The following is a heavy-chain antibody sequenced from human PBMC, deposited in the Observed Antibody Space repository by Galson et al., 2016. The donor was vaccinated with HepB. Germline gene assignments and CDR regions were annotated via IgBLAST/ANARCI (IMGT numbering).Heavy chain of an antibody. CDR1: GYSFTDYA. Sequence: SVKVSCKASGYSFTDYAMNWVRQAPGQGLQWMGWITTNTGNPTYAQGFTGRFVFSMDTSVSTAYLQISSLKAEDTAVYYCARGTGSSSKVYWGQGTQVTVSS. V-gene: IGHV7-4-1*02. J-gene: IGHJ4*02. CDR3: ARGTGSSSKVY. CDR2: ITTNTGNP. D-gene: IGHD6-6*01.